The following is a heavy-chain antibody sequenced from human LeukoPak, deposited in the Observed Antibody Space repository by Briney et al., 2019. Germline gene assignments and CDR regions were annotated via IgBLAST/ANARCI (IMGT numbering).Heavy chain of an antibody. D-gene: IGHD6-19*01. Sequence: TGGSLRLSCAASGFTFRNYWMSWVRQVPGTGLEWVANIKQDGSDRNYLTSVRGRFTISRDNAESSLYLQMNSLRAEDTAVYYCVRNLAVAGTCFDSWGQGTLVTVSS. J-gene: IGHJ4*02. V-gene: IGHV3-7*03. CDR2: IKQDGSDR. CDR3: VRNLAVAGTCFDS. CDR1: GFTFRNYW.